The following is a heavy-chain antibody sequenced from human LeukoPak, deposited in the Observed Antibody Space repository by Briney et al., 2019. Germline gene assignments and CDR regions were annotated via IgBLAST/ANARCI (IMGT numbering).Heavy chain of an antibody. CDR2: MNPNSGNT. D-gene: IGHD6-19*01. CDR3: ARGVRIAVARGYYYYMTS. CDR1: GYTFTSYD. J-gene: IGHJ6*03. V-gene: IGHV1-8*01. Sequence: ASVKVSCKASGYTFTSYDINWVRQATGQGLEWMGWMNPNSGNTGYAQKFQGRVTMTRNTSISTAYMELSSLRSEDTAVYYCARGVRIAVARGYYYYMTSGAKGPRSPSP.